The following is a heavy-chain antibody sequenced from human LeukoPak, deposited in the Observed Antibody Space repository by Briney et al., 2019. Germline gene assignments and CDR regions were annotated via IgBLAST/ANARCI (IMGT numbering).Heavy chain of an antibody. CDR2: IYYSGST. J-gene: IGHJ4*02. V-gene: IGHV4-59*01. CDR3: ARSRDGYNP. D-gene: IGHD5-24*01. Sequence: SETLSLTCTVSGGSISSYYWSWIRQPPGKGPEWIGYIYYSGSTNYNPSLKSRVTISVDTSKNQFSLKLSSVTAADTAVYYCARSRDGYNPWGRGTLVTVSS. CDR1: GGSISSYY.